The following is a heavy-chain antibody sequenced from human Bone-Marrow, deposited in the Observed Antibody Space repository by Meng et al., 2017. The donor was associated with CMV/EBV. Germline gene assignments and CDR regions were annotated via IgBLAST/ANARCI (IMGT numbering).Heavy chain of an antibody. V-gene: IGHV1-2*02. CDR2: INPNSGGT. CDR3: ARGYCSSTSCYPRSLMKRSFDY. CDR1: GYTFTGYY. D-gene: IGHD2-2*01. J-gene: IGHJ4*02. Sequence: ASVKVSCKASGYTFTGYYMHWVRQAPGQGLEWMGWINPNSGGTNYAQKFQGRVTRTRDTSISTAYMELSRLRSDDTAVYYCARGYCSSTSCYPRSLMKRSFDYWGQGTLVTVSS.